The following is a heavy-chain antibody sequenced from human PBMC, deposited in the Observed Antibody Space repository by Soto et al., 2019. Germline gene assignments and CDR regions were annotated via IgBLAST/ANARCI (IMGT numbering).Heavy chain of an antibody. CDR2: LSHRGGP. J-gene: IGHJ3*02. CDR3: ARVERGTATTVVDAFDI. Sequence: QVQLQQWGAGLLKPSETLSLTCAVFGGSVNSGNYYWSWIRQPPGKGLEWIGELSHRGGPHFNPSLERRVTISVDTSKNPFSLKMSSVTAADTALYYCARVERGTATTVVDAFDIWGPGTMVTVSS. D-gene: IGHD1-1*01. CDR1: GGSVNSGNYY. V-gene: IGHV4-34*01.